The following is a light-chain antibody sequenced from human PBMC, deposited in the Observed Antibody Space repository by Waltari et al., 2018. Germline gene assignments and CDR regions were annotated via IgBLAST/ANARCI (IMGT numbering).Light chain of an antibody. CDR1: ISDVGNYNL. CDR3: CSYAGLGTYV. J-gene: IGLJ1*01. V-gene: IGLV2-23*01. CDR2: ETT. Sequence: QSGLTQPASVSGSPGPSITLSCPGTISDVGNYNLFSWYQQYTGKAPKLMIYETTKRTSGVSDRFSGSKSGNTASLTISGLQAEDEADYYCCSYAGLGTYVFGTGTKVTVL.